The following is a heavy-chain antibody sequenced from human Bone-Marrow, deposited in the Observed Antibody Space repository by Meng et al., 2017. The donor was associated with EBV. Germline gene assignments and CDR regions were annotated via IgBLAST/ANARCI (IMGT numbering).Heavy chain of an antibody. J-gene: IGHJ4*02. Sequence: VQLQVSGPVVVKTSGTMSLTSAVSGGFISSSIWWIWDRQHPGKGLEWIGEIYHSGRTNYNPSLKSRVTISVDKYKNQFSLKLSSVTDADTAVYYCLLQVQDDDYWGQGTLVTVSS. D-gene: IGHD1-1*01. CDR3: LLQVQDDDY. CDR2: IYHSGRT. V-gene: IGHV4-4*02. CDR1: GGFISSSIW.